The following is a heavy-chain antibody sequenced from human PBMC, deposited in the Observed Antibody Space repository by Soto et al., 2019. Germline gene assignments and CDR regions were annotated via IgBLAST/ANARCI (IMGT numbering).Heavy chain of an antibody. CDR2: ISASGGRT. CDR3: ARDGATSVSSSWYY. D-gene: IGHD6-13*01. Sequence: GGSLRLSCADSGVTFNNYGMNWVRHIPGTGLEWVSGISASGGRTYYADSVKGRFTISRDNSKNTLYLLMNSLRAEDTAVYYCARDGATSVSSSWYYWGPGTLVTVSS. J-gene: IGHJ4*02. V-gene: IGHV3-23*01. CDR1: GVTFNNYG.